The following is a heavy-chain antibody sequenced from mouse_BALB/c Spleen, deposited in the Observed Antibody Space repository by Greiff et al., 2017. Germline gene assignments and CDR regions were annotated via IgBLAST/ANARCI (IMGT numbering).Heavy chain of an antibody. J-gene: IGHJ2*01. V-gene: IGHV5-6-5*01. CDR2: ISSGGST. Sequence: EVKVVESGGGLVKPGGSLKLSCAASGFAFSSYAMSWVRQTPEKRLEWVASISSGGSTYYPDSVKGRFTISRDNARNILYLQMSSLRSEDTAMYYCARGRGDYDYDEGFFDYWGQGTTLTVSS. CDR3: ARGRGDYDYDEGFFDY. CDR1: GFAFSSYA. D-gene: IGHD2-4*01.